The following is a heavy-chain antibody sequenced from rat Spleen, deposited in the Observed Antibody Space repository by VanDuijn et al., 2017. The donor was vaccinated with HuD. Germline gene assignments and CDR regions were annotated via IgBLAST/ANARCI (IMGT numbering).Heavy chain of an antibody. Sequence: EVQLVESDGGLVQPGRSLKFSCAASGFTFSDYSMAWVRQAPTRGLVWVATISYDGSSTYYGDSVKGRFTISRNNAKNTLYLQLNSLKSEDTAVYYCARSYYSSALDYWGQGVMVTVSS. CDR2: ISYDGSST. CDR3: ARSYYSSALDY. V-gene: IGHV5-29*01. D-gene: IGHD1-1*01. J-gene: IGHJ2*01. CDR1: GFTFSDYS.